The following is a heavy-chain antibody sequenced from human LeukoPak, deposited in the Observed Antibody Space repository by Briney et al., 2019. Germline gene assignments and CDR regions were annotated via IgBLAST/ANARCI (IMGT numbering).Heavy chain of an antibody. D-gene: IGHD5/OR15-5a*01. V-gene: IGHV3-30*02. CDR2: MRSDGSDK. Sequence: PGGSLRLSCAASGFTFSSYGMHWVRQAPGKGLEWVTSMRSDGSDKYYADSVKGRFTISRDNSKNTLYLQMNSLRPEDTAIYYCAKDAQMYSVYDYRWFDPWGQGTLVTVSS. CDR3: AKDAQMYSVYDYRWFDP. CDR1: GFTFSSYG. J-gene: IGHJ5*01.